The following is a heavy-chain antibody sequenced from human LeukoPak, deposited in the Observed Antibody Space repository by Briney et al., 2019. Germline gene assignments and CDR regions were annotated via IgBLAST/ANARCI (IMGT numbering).Heavy chain of an antibody. CDR2: IYRDGST. V-gene: IGHV3-66*02. J-gene: IGHJ4*02. D-gene: IGHD1-7*01. CDR1: GFTVDSHY. CDR3: AQLPSD. Sequence: GGSLRLSCAVSGFTVDSHYMTWVRQAPGKGVQWVSVIYRDGSTYYAGSVEGRFTISRDNSKNTLHLQMNSLRAEDTAVYYCAQLPSDWGQGTLVTVSS.